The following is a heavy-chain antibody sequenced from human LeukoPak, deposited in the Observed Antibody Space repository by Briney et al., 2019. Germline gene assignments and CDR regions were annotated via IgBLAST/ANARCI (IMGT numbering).Heavy chain of an antibody. CDR3: AKNGRGYSSDYFDY. CDR2: ISGSGGST. J-gene: IGHJ4*02. V-gene: IGHV3-23*01. Sequence: PGGSLRLSCAASGFTFSSYAMSWVRQAPGKGLEWVSAISGSGGSTYYADSVKGRFTISRDNSKNTLYLQMNTLRVGDTAVYSCAKNGRGYSSDYFDYWGQGTLVTVSS. CDR1: GFTFSSYA. D-gene: IGHD5-18*01.